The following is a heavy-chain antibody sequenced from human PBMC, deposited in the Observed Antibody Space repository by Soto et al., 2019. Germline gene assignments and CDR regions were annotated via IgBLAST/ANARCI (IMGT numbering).Heavy chain of an antibody. Sequence: QVQLEQSGDEVKKPGASVKVSCKASGYIFVNYGIAWVRQAPGQGLEWLGWISPYTGNTYYATKVQGRLTQTTVTSTSTAFMDLVSLTSADPAVYYCAVVVLSVTPTPQDVWGQGTTVTVSS. J-gene: IGHJ6*02. CDR2: ISPYTGNT. V-gene: IGHV1-18*01. CDR1: GYIFVNYG. D-gene: IGHD2-15*01. CDR3: AVVVLSVTPTPQDV.